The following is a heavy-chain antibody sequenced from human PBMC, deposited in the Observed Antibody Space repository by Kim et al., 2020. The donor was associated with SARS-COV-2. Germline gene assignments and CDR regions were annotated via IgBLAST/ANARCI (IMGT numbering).Heavy chain of an antibody. CDR3: AKTALMMIPGVIGEDYFYDLDV. V-gene: IGHV3-33*06. J-gene: IGHJ6*02. Sequence: GGSLRLSCAASGFSFSRHGMHWVRQAPGKGLEWVAVIWYDGNNKLYADSVKGRFTISRDNSKNMLYLDMNSLRGEDTAVYYCAKTALMMIPGVIGEDYFYDLDVWGQGTTVTVSS. CDR1: GFSFSRHG. D-gene: IGHD3-10*01. CDR2: IWYDGNNK.